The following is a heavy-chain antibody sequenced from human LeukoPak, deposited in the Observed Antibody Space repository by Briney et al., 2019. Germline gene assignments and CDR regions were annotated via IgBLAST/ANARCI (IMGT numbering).Heavy chain of an antibody. CDR3: ARESSYDSSGYPY. V-gene: IGHV3-33*01. CDR2: IWYDGSNK. D-gene: IGHD3-22*01. J-gene: IGHJ4*02. CDR1: GFTFSSYG. Sequence: GGSLRLSCAASGFTFSSYGMHWVRQAPGKGLEWVAVIWYDGSNKYYADSVKGRFTTSRDNSKNTLYLQMNSLRAEDTAVYYCARESSYDSSGYPYWGQGTLVTVSS.